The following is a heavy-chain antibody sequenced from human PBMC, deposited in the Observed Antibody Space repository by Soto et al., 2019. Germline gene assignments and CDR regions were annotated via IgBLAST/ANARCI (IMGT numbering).Heavy chain of an antibody. D-gene: IGHD3-22*01. CDR3: ARRGEYYDSSGYYYNWFDP. Sequence: SETLSLTCTVSGGSISSSSYYWGWIRQPPGKGLEWIGSIYYSGSTYYNTSLKSRVNISVDTSENQFSLKLSSMTAADTALFYCARRGEYYDSSGYYYNWFDPWGQGTLVTVSS. J-gene: IGHJ5*02. CDR1: GGSISSSSYY. V-gene: IGHV4-39*01. CDR2: IYYSGST.